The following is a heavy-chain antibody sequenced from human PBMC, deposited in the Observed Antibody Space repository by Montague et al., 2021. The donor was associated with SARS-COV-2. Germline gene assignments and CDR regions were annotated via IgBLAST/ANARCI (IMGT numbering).Heavy chain of an antibody. CDR1: GFTFDDYG. CDR3: TRGFRGGPFDC. V-gene: IGHV3-20*04. D-gene: IGHD3-10*01. J-gene: IGHJ4*02. CDR2: ISRSGDRT. Sequence: SLRLSCAVSGFTFDDYGMSWVRQAPGKGLEWVSGISRSGDRTAYGDSVKGRFTISRDNAKKSLYLEINSLRDEDTALYYCTRGFRGGPFDCWGQGTLVTVSS.